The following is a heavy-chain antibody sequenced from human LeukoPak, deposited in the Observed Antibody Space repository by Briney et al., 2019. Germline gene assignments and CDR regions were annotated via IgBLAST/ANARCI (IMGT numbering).Heavy chain of an antibody. CDR1: GYTLTELS. V-gene: IGHV1-24*01. CDR3: ATTLELRPGARRSYYYYGMDV. J-gene: IGHJ6*02. D-gene: IGHD1-7*01. Sequence: ASVKVSCKVSGYTLTELSMHWVRQAPGKGLEWMGGFDPEDGETIYAQKFQGRVAMTEDTSTDTAYMELSSLRSEDTAVYYCATTLELRPGARRSYYYYGMDVWGQGTTVTVSS. CDR2: FDPEDGET.